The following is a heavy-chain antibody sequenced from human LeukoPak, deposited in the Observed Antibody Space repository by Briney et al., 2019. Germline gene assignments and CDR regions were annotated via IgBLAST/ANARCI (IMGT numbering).Heavy chain of an antibody. CDR3: AKSADYGSGSYVDY. J-gene: IGHJ4*02. D-gene: IGHD3-10*01. Sequence: GRSLRLSCAASGFTFSSYGMHWVRQAPGKGLEWVAVISYDGSNKYYADSVKGRFTISRGNSENTLYLQMNSMRAEDTAVYYCAKSADYGSGSYVDYWGQGTLVTVSS. CDR2: ISYDGSNK. V-gene: IGHV3-30*18. CDR1: GFTFSSYG.